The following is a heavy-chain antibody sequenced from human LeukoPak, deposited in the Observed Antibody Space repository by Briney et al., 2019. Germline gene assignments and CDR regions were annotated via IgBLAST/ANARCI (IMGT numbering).Heavy chain of an antibody. D-gene: IGHD5-18*01. V-gene: IGHV4-59*01. J-gene: IGHJ5*02. CDR1: GGSISSYY. CDR3: ARGGGYSYGQNWFDP. CDR2: IYYSGST. Sequence: SETLSLTCTVSGGSISSYYWSWIRQPPGKGLEWIGYIYYSGSTNYNPSLKSRVTISVDTSKNQFSLKLSSVTAADTAVYYCARGGGYSYGQNWFDPWGQGTLVTVSS.